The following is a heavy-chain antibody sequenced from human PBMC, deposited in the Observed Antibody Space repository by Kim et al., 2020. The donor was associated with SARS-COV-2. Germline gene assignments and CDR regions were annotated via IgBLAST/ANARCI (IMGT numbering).Heavy chain of an antibody. V-gene: IGHV4-34*01. CDR3: ARGGTGYSPWFSY. D-gene: IGHD3-9*01. Sequence: YNPSLKSRVTISVDTSKNQFSLKLSSVTAADTAVYYCARGGTGYSPWFSYWGQGTLVTVSS. J-gene: IGHJ4*02.